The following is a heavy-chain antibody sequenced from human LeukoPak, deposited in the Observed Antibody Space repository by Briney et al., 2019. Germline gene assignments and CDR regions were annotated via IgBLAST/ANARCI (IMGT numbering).Heavy chain of an antibody. V-gene: IGHV1-2*02. D-gene: IGHD3-9*01. CDR3: ARESYYDILTGTFNWFDP. CDR1: GYTFTSYA. J-gene: IGHJ5*02. CDR2: INPNSGGT. Sequence: GASVKVSCKASGYTFTSYAMHWVRQAPGQRLEWMGWINPNSGGTNYEQKFQGRVTMTRDTSISTAYMELSRLRADDTAVYYCARESYYDILTGTFNWFDPWGQGTLVTVSS.